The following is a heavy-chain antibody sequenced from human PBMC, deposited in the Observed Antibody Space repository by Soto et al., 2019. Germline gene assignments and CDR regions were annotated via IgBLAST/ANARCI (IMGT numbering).Heavy chain of an antibody. J-gene: IGHJ6*02. CDR3: GRDRLLVPAAPLPYYYYYGMDV. Sequence: SETLSLTCTVSGGSISSGGYYWSWIRQHPGKGLEWIGYIYYSGSTYYNPSLKSRVTISVDTSKNQFSLKLSSVTAADTAVYYCGRDRLLVPAAPLPYYYYYGMDVWGQGTTVTSP. D-gene: IGHD2-2*01. V-gene: IGHV4-31*03. CDR1: GGSISSGGYY. CDR2: IYYSGST.